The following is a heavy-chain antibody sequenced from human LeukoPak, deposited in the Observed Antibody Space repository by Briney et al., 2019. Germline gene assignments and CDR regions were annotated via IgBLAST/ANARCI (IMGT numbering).Heavy chain of an antibody. CDR2: ISYDGSNK. J-gene: IGHJ3*02. CDR3: AKDITAESDAFDI. D-gene: IGHD6-6*01. Sequence: GGSLRLSCAASGFTFSSYGMHWVRQAPGKGLEWVAVISYDGSNKYYADSAKGRFTISRDNSKNTLYLQMNSLRAEDTAVYYCAKDITAESDAFDIWGQGTMVTVSS. CDR1: GFTFSSYG. V-gene: IGHV3-30*18.